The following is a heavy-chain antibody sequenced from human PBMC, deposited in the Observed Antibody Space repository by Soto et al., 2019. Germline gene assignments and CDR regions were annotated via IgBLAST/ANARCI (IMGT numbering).Heavy chain of an antibody. V-gene: IGHV4-59*01. Sequence: SETLSLTCTVSGGSISSYYWSWIRQPPGKGLEWIGYIYYSGSTNYNPSLKSRVTISVDTSKNQFSLKLSSVTAADTAVYYCARVVGGYEYYYYYYMDVWGKGTTVTVSS. CDR3: ARVVGGYEYYYYYYMDV. J-gene: IGHJ6*03. CDR2: IYYSGST. D-gene: IGHD5-12*01. CDR1: GGSISSYY.